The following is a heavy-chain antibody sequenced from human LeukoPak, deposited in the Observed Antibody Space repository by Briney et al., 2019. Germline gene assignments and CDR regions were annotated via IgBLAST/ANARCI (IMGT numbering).Heavy chain of an antibody. CDR3: ARSFSPNYYDLLDY. J-gene: IGHJ4*02. D-gene: IGHD3-22*01. V-gene: IGHV4-59*11. CDR2: ISNSGST. CDR1: GGSISSHY. Sequence: SETLSLTCTVSGGSISSHYWTWIRQSPVKGLEWIGDISNSGSTSYNPSLKSRVTISLDTSKNQFSLKLNSVTAADTAMYYCARSFSPNYYDLLDYWGQGTLVTVSS.